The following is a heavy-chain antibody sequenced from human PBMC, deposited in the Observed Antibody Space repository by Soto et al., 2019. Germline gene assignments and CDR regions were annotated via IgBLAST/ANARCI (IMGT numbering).Heavy chain of an antibody. CDR3: EISVYNWNDVFFDS. J-gene: IGHJ4*02. V-gene: IGHV3-30*03. D-gene: IGHD1-1*01. CDR1: GFTFSTYG. CDR2: ISYDGVNK. Sequence: QVQLLESGGGVVQPGRSLRLSCAASGFTFSTYGTHWVRQAPGKGLEWVAVISYDGVNKYYADSVKGRFTISRDNPKNTLYRHVNSLRSEDTGVYYCEISVYNWNDVFFDSWGQGTLVTVSS.